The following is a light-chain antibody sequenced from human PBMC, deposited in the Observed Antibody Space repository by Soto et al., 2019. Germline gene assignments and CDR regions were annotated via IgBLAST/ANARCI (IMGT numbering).Light chain of an antibody. CDR3: GTWDSSRSAVV. CDR2: DKN. Sequence: QSVLTQPPSVSAAPGQKVTISCSGSTSNIGNNYVSWYQQLPGTAPKLLIYDKNKRPSGIPDRFPGSKSSTSATLDITRLQTGDEADYYCGTWDSSRSAVVFGGGTQLTV. J-gene: IGLJ2*01. CDR1: TSNIGNNY. V-gene: IGLV1-51*01.